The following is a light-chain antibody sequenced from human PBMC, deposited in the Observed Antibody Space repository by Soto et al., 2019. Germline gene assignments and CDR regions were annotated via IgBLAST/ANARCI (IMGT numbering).Light chain of an antibody. J-gene: IGLJ2*01. Sequence: QSALTQPASVSGSPGQSITISCTGTSSDVGAYKYVSWYQQHPGKVPKLIIYGVSNRPSGVSNRFSGSKSGNTAFLTISGLQPEDEADYYCTAWDDNLSLVVFGGGTKVTVL. CDR1: SSDVGAYKY. V-gene: IGLV2-14*03. CDR3: TAWDDNLSLVV. CDR2: GVS.